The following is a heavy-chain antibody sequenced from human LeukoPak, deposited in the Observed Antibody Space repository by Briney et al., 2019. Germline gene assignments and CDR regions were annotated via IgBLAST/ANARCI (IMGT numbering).Heavy chain of an antibody. D-gene: IGHD6-19*01. CDR2: ISYSGST. Sequence: SETLSLTYTVSGGSDNSGRNYWNWVRQPPRKGLELFVYISYSGSTNYNPTLKSRITISVDTSKHQFSLKLSSVTAADAAVYYCERGLAVPGAGDQWGQGNLVTVSS. CDR3: ERGLAVPGAGDQ. CDR1: GGSDNSGRNY. V-gene: IGHV4-61*01. J-gene: IGHJ4*02.